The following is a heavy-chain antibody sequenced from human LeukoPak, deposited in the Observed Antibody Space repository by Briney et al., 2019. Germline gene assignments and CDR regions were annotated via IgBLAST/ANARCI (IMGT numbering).Heavy chain of an antibody. CDR3: APIMVRRDHPDN. V-gene: IGHV4-34*01. J-gene: IGHJ4*02. D-gene: IGHD3-10*01. CDR1: GGSFSGYY. CDR2: IYYSGST. Sequence: PSETLSLTCAVYGGSFSGYYWSWIRQPPGKGLEWIGSIYYSGSTYYNPSLKSRVTISVDTSKNQFSLKLSSVTAAQPAVYYCAPIMVRRDHPDNWGPGNLVTVSS.